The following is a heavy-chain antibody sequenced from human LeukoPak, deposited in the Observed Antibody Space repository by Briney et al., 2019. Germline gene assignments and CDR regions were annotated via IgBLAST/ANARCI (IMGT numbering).Heavy chain of an antibody. CDR1: GFSFEGYG. Sequence: GGSLRLSCAASGFSFEGYGMSWVRQAPGKGLEWVSGINWNGGSTGYGDSVKGRFTISRDNAKNCLYLQMNSLRAEDTALYYCARDRESCGGDCYSSNDAFDIWGQGTKVTVSS. CDR2: INWNGGST. D-gene: IGHD2-21*02. CDR3: ARDRESCGGDCYSSNDAFDI. J-gene: IGHJ3*02. V-gene: IGHV3-20*04.